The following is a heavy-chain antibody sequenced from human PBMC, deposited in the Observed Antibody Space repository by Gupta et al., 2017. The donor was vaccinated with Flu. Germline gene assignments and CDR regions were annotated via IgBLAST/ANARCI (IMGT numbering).Heavy chain of an antibody. CDR1: GFIFSRYG. Sequence: QVQLMESGGGVVQPGGSLRLFCSASGFIFSRYGMHWVSQAPGKGLEWGAIIWFNGSHEYDADSGKGRVTISRDKSNNRMYLQMNSLTAEETAVYYCSGDPGGDVGAFESGGRGTTVTISS. D-gene: IGHD2-21*02. CDR3: SGDPGGDVGAFES. J-gene: IGHJ3*02. V-gene: IGHV3-33*01. CDR2: IWFNGSHE.